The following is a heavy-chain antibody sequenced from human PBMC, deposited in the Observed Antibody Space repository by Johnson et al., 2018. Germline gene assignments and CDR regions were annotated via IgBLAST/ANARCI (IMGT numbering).Heavy chain of an antibody. V-gene: IGHV3-66*02. CDR1: GFTVSSNY. D-gene: IGHD2-8*01. CDR3: ARRRDCSNGVCYGMDV. J-gene: IGHJ6*02. Sequence: VQLGQSGGGLVQPGGSLRLSCAASGFTVSSNYMSWVRQPPGKGLEWVSVIYGSGGTHYADSVKGRFTISRDNSKNTLFLQMNSLRTEETALYYCARRRDCSNGVCYGMDVWGQGTTVTVSS. CDR2: IYGSGGT.